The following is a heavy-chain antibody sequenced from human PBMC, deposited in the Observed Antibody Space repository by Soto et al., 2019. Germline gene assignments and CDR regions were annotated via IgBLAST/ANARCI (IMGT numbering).Heavy chain of an antibody. CDR3: ARPYAIVATYYYYGMDV. Sequence: SVKVSCKASGGTFSSYAISWVRQAPGQGLEWMGGIIPIFGTANYAQKFQGRVTITADESTSTAYMELSSLRSEDTAVYYCARPYAIVATYYYYGMDVWGQGTTVTVSS. D-gene: IGHD5-12*01. CDR2: IIPIFGTA. J-gene: IGHJ6*02. V-gene: IGHV1-69*13. CDR1: GGTFSSYA.